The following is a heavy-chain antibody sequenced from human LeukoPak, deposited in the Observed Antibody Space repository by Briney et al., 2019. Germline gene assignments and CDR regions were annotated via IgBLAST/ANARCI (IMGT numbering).Heavy chain of an antibody. V-gene: IGHV4-39*01. J-gene: IGHJ1*01. CDR1: GGSISSSSYY. D-gene: IGHD6-19*01. CDR2: IYYSGST. Sequence: SETLSLTCTVSGGSISSSSYYWGWIRQPPGKGLEWIGSIYYSGSTYYNPSLKSRVTISVDTSKNQFSLKLSSVTAADTAVYYCARHFKRSSGWFAEYFRHWGQGTLVTVSS. CDR3: ARHFKRSSGWFAEYFRH.